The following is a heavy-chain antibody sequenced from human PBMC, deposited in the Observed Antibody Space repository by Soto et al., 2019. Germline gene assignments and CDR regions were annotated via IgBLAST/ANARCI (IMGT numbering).Heavy chain of an antibody. J-gene: IGHJ5*02. V-gene: IGHV4-38-2*01. Sequence: SETLSLTCAVSGYSFSSCYYWGWSRQPPGEGPGCIGIILHRGTTYYNTSLQSRVAISVDTSKNEISLRLSAMTAADTAVYYCARVDSPYYYNSSGYFNHWGQGSLVTVSS. D-gene: IGHD3-22*01. CDR3: ARVDSPYYYNSSGYFNH. CDR2: ILHRGTT. CDR1: GYSFSSCYY.